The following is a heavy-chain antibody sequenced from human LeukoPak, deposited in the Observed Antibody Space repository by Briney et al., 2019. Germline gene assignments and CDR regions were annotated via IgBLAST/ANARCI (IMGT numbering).Heavy chain of an antibody. CDR1: GFTFYMYA. V-gene: IGHV3-23*01. CDR2: MCGTAGCT. D-gene: IGHD3-22*01. CDR3: AKDRPNFHENSGHYYRRDGDS. J-gene: IGHJ5*01. Sequence: GGSLRLSCQASGFTFYMYAMSRVRQAPGKGLEWVASMCGTAGCTFYPDSVKGRFTISRDNSKNVLYLRMNSLTAEDTAIYYCAKDRPNFHENSGHYYRRDGDSWGQGTLVTVSS.